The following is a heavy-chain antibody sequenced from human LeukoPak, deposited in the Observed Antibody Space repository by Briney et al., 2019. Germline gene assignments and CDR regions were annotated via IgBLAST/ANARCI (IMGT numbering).Heavy chain of an antibody. V-gene: IGHV5-51*01. CDR3: TRPGTTGTTI. J-gene: IGHJ4*02. Sequence: GESLKISCKGYGYSFTRNWIGWVRQMPGKGLEWMGIIYPADSDTRYSPSLQGRVTISADNSISTAFLQWNSLKASDTATYYCTRPGTTGTTIWGQGTLVIVSS. D-gene: IGHD1-1*01. CDR2: IYPADSDT. CDR1: GYSFTRNW.